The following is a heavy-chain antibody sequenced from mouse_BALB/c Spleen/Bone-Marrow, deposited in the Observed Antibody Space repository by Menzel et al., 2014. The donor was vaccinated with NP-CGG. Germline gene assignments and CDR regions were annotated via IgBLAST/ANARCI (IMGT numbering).Heavy chain of an antibody. CDR3: ARDYGSSYGGVGY. D-gene: IGHD1-1*01. CDR1: GYAFSSSW. V-gene: IGHV1-82*01. Sequence: QVHVKQSGPELVKPGASVKISCKASGYAFSSSWMNWVKQRPGQGLEWIGRIYPGDGDTNYNGKFKGKATLTADKSSSTAFMQPNSLAPVGSAVYFCARDYGSSYGGVGYRGQGPTLTVSS. J-gene: IGHJ2*01. CDR2: IYPGDGDT.